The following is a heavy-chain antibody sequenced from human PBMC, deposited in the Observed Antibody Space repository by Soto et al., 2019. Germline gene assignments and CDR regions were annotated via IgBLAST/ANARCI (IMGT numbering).Heavy chain of an antibody. V-gene: IGHV4-31*02. D-gene: IGHD6-13*01. CDR1: GVTVSSDAYY. CDR3: ARYRFSGSRWSKFDY. Sequence: SETMSLTWTVSGVTVSSDAYYWSWIRQPPGKGPEWIGKVYHTGSTYYSPPLKSRGSISVDRSKNQFSLWLNSVTAADTAVYYCARYRFSGSRWSKFDYWGQGTLVTVSS. CDR2: VYHTGST. J-gene: IGHJ4*02.